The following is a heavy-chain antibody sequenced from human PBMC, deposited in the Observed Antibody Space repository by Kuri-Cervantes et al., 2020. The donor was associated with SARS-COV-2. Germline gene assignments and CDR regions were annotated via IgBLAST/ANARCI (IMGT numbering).Heavy chain of an antibody. CDR1: GYTFTSYG. CDR3: ARDAGYYDSSGYRYYFDY. V-gene: IGHV1-18*01. CDR2: ISAYNGNT. J-gene: IGHJ4*02. Sequence: ASVKVSCKASGYTFTSYGISWVRQAPGQGLEWMGWISAYNGNTNYAQKLQGRVTMTTDSSTSTAYMELRSLRSDGTAVYYCARDAGYYDSSGYRYYFDYWGQGTLVTVSS. D-gene: IGHD3-22*01.